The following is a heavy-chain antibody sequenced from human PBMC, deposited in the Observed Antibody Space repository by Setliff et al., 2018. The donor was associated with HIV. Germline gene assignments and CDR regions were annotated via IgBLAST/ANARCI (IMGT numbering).Heavy chain of an antibody. CDR1: GYTFTNYA. CDR3: ARDTGYYSRGGPVDY. CDR2: VDPKNGKT. V-gene: IGHV1-69-2*01. Sequence: ASVKVSCKASGYTFTNYAIHWVRQAPGQRLEWMGRVDPKNGKTLYAENLRGRITITADTSTDTAYMELNSLRSEDTAMYYCARDTGYYSRGGPVDYWGQGTLVTVSS. J-gene: IGHJ4*02. D-gene: IGHD2-15*01.